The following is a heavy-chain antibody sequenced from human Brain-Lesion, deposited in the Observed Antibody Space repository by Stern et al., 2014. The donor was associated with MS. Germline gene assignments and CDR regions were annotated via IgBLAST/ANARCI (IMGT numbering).Heavy chain of an antibody. CDR1: GFTFTSSA. J-gene: IGHJ5*02. CDR2: IVVGRGNT. V-gene: IGHV1-58*01. Sequence: QLVQSGPEVKKPGTSVKVSCKASGFTFTSSAVQWVRQARGQPLEWIGWIVVGRGNTNYAQKFQERVTITRDMSTSTAYMELSSLRSEDTAVYYCAADPTTGSSSWYYMPNWFDPWGQGTLVTVSS. D-gene: IGHD6-13*01. CDR3: AADPTTGSSSWYYMPNWFDP.